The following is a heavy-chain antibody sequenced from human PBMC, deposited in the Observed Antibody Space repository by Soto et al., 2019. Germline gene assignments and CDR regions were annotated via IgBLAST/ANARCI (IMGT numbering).Heavy chain of an antibody. Sequence: GASVKVSCKASGYSFTSYGISWVRQAPGQGLEWMGWISAYNGNTNYAQKLQGRVTMTTDTSTSTAYMELRSLRSDDTAVYYCARDEGIVAVVAATYDYWGQGTLVTVSS. V-gene: IGHV1-18*01. J-gene: IGHJ4*02. CDR2: ISAYNGNT. CDR1: GYSFTSYG. CDR3: ARDEGIVAVVAATYDY. D-gene: IGHD2-15*01.